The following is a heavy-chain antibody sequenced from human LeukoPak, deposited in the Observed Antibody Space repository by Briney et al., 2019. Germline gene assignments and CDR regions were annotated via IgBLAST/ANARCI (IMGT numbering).Heavy chain of an antibody. CDR1: GFTFSSYS. V-gene: IGHV3-30*18. CDR3: AKGQVVVVEPDAFDI. D-gene: IGHD2-15*01. J-gene: IGHJ3*02. Sequence: PGRSLRLSCAASGFTFSSYSMHWVRQAPGKGLEWVAVISYDGSNKYYADSVKGRFTISRDNSKNTLYLQMNSLRAEDTAVYYCAKGQVVVVEPDAFDIWGQGTMVTVSS. CDR2: ISYDGSNK.